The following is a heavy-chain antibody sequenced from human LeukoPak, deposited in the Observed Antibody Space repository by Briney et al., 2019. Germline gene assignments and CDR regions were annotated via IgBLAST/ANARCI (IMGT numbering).Heavy chain of an antibody. CDR3: ATTGYRGFDI. CDR2: IYSSGST. CDR1: GASISSNY. Sequence: PSETLSLTCTVSGASISSNYCSWIRQPPGKGLEWIGYIYSSGSTNSNPSLKSRVTMSVDTSKNQFSLKLSSVTAADTAVYYCATTGYRGFDIWGQGTMVTVSS. D-gene: IGHD5-18*01. J-gene: IGHJ3*02. V-gene: IGHV4-59*01.